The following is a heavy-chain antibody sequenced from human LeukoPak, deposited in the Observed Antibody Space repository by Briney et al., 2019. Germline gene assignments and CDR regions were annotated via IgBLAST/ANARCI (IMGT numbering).Heavy chain of an antibody. J-gene: IGHJ4*02. CDR1: GDSISSGDYY. V-gene: IGHV4-30-4*08. Sequence: SETLSLTCTVSGDSISSGDYYWSWIRQPPGKGLEWIGYIYYSGNTYYNPSLQSRVTISVDTSKNQFSLNLSSVTAADTAVFYCARGHDYFDYWGQATLVTVSS. CDR3: ARGHDYFDY. CDR2: IYYSGNT.